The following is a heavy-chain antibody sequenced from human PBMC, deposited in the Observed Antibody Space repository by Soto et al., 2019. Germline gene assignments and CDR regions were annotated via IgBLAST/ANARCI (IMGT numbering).Heavy chain of an antibody. Sequence: SETLSLTCAVSGGSISSGGYSWSWIRQPPGKGLEWIGYIYHSGSTYYNPSLKSRVTISVDRSKNQFSLKLSSVTAADTAVYYCASVEDYYDSSGSYFDYWGQGTLVTVSS. CDR2: IYHSGST. CDR3: ASVEDYYDSSGSYFDY. V-gene: IGHV4-30-2*01. D-gene: IGHD3-22*01. CDR1: GGSISSGGYS. J-gene: IGHJ4*02.